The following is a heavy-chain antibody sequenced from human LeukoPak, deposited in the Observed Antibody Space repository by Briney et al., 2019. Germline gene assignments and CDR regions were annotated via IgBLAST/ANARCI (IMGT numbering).Heavy chain of an antibody. Sequence: GASVKVSCKASGYTFTSYNINWVRQAIGQGLEWMGWMNPSSGNTGYAQKFQGRVSMTRDTSISTAYMELSSLRSEDTAVYYCARGPVEAVFGVSTEDWGQGTTVTVSS. J-gene: IGHJ6*02. D-gene: IGHD3-10*02. V-gene: IGHV1-8*01. CDR1: GYTFTSYN. CDR3: ARGPVEAVFGVSTED. CDR2: MNPSSGNT.